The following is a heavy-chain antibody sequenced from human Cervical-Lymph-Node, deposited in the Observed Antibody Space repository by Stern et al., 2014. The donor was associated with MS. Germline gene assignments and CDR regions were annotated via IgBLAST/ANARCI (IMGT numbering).Heavy chain of an antibody. CDR2: INWDDDK. CDR1: GFSLTPGGMC. D-gene: IGHD4-17*01. Sequence: QVTLKESGPALVKPTQTLTLTCSFSGFSLTPGGMCVSWIRQPPGKPLEWLAVINWDDDKYYTRSLKTRLTISKDTSKNQVVLTMTNMDPVDTATYYCARATYGDYMDYWGQGTLVTVSP. V-gene: IGHV2-70*01. CDR3: ARATYGDYMDY. J-gene: IGHJ4*02.